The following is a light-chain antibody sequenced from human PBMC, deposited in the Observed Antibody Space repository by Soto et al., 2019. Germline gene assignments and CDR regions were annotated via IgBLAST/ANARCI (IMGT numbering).Light chain of an antibody. CDR3: QQRSNWGT. V-gene: IGKV1-9*01. CDR2: AAS. J-gene: IGKJ5*01. CDR1: QGISSY. Sequence: IQLTQSPSSLSASVGDRVTITCRASQGISSYLAWYQQKPGKAPKLLIYAASTLQSGVPSRFSGSGSGTDFTLTISSLEPEDFAVYYCQQRSNWGTFGQGTRLE.